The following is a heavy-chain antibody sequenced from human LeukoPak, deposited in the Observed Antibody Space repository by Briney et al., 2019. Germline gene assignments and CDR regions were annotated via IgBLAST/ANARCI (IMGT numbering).Heavy chain of an antibody. D-gene: IGHD1-26*01. V-gene: IGHV3-23*01. CDR2: ISGSGGNT. CDR3: ANEYSKGDI. J-gene: IGHJ3*02. CDR1: GFTFSNYV. Sequence: GGSLRLSCAASGFTFSNYVMSWVRQAPGKGLEWVSAISGSGGNTYYADSVKGRFTISGDNSKNTLYLQMNSLRAEDAAVYYCANEYSKGDIWGQGTMVTVSS.